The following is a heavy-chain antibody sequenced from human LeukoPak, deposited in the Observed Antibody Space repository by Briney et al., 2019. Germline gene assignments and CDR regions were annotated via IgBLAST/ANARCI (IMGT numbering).Heavy chain of an antibody. CDR1: GGSFSGYY. J-gene: IGHJ3*02. V-gene: IGHV4-34*01. Sequence: KASETLSLTCAVYGGSFSGYYWSWIRQPPGKGLECIGEINHSGSTNYNPSLKSRVTISVDTSKNQFSLKLSSVTAADTAVYYCASSRYYYDSRWEHVFDIWGQGTMVTVSS. CDR2: INHSGST. D-gene: IGHD3-22*01. CDR3: ASSRYYYDSRWEHVFDI.